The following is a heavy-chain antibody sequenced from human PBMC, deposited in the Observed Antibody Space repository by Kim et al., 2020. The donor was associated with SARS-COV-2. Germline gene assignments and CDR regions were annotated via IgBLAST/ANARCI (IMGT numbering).Heavy chain of an antibody. V-gene: IGHV3-30*04. CDR1: GFTFSSYV. Sequence: GGSLRLSCAASGFTFSSYVMHWVRQAPGKGLEWVAVISHDGSNKYYADSVKGRFTISRDNSKNTLYLQMSSLRPEDTAVYYCARDHWYKQSSIWYYFDYWGQGTLVIVSS. CDR2: ISHDGSNK. D-gene: IGHD6-13*01. J-gene: IGHJ4*02. CDR3: ARDHWYKQSSIWYYFDY.